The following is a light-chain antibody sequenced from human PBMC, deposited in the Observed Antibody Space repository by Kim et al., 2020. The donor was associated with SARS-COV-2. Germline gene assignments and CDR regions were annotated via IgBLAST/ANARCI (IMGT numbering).Light chain of an antibody. Sequence: ASIGDRVTITCRASQTISTWLAWYQQKPGKAPNLLIYKASFLESGVPSRFSGSGSGTEFSLTISSLQPDDFATYYCQHYNSYPYTFGQGTKLEI. CDR2: KAS. J-gene: IGKJ2*01. CDR3: QHYNSYPYT. V-gene: IGKV1-5*03. CDR1: QTISTW.